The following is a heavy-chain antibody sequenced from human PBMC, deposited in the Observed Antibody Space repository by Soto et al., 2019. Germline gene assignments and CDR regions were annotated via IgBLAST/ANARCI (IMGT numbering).Heavy chain of an antibody. J-gene: IGHJ5*02. Sequence: GSLRLSCAASGFTFSSYSMNWVRQAPGKGLEWVSYISSSSTIYYADSVKGRFTISRDNAKNSLYLQMNSLRAEDTAVYYCARGAYLNWFDPWGQGTLVTVSS. V-gene: IGHV3-48*01. CDR3: ARGAYLNWFDP. CDR1: GFTFSSYS. CDR2: ISSSSTI.